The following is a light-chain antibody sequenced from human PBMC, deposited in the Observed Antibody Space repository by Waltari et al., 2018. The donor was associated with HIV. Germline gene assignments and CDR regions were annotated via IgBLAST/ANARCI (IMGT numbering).Light chain of an antibody. CDR1: TTNIGAYKF. CDR3: CSYAGDYVWV. Sequence: QSALTQPRSVSGSPGHSVTISCTGSTTNIGAYKFVSWYQHHPGKVPKLLLYDVTTRPSGVPDRFSGSKSGNSASLTISGLQAGDEAHYFCCSYAGDYVWVFGGGTKLTVL. V-gene: IGLV2-11*01. CDR2: DVT. J-gene: IGLJ2*01.